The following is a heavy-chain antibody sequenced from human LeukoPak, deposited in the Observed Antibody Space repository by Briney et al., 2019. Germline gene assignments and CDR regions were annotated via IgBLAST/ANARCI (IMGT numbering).Heavy chain of an antibody. CDR2: TYYRSKLYN. CDR1: GDSFSSNSAA. Sequence: SQTLSLTCALSGDSFSSNSAAWNWSRQSPSRGLEWLGRTYYRSKLYNDYAVSAKSRITINPDTSKNQFSLQLNSVTPEDTAVYYCARDRRNEHDYWGQGTLVTVSS. V-gene: IGHV6-1*01. CDR3: ARDRRNEHDY. D-gene: IGHD1/OR15-1a*01. J-gene: IGHJ4*02.